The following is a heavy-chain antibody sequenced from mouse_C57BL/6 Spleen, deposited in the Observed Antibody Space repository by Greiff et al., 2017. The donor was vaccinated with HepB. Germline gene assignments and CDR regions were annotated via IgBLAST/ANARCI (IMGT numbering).Heavy chain of an antibody. Sequence: QVQLQQSGAELVRPGASVTLSCKASGYTFTDYEMHWVKQTPVHGLEWIGAIDPETGGTAYNQKFKGKAILTADKSSSTAYMELRSLTSEDSAVYYCTRWELGPGYCDYGGQGTTLTVSS. D-gene: IGHD4-1*01. V-gene: IGHV1-15*01. CDR2: IDPETGGT. CDR1: GYTFTDYE. CDR3: TRWELGPGYCDY. J-gene: IGHJ2*01.